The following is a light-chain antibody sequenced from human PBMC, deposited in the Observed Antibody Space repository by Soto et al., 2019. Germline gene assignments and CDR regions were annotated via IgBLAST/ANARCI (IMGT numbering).Light chain of an antibody. CDR3: SSFTASNTEV. V-gene: IGLV2-14*01. CDR1: SSDVGGYDY. Sequence: QSALTQPASVSGSPGQSITISCTGTSSDVGGYDYVSWYQQHPGKAPTLMIYDISNRPSGVSDRFSGSKSANTASLTISGLQAEDEADYYCSSFTASNTEVFGGGTKVTVL. J-gene: IGLJ2*01. CDR2: DIS.